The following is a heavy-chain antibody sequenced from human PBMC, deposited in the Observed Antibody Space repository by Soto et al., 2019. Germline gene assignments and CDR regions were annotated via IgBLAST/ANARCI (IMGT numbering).Heavy chain of an antibody. J-gene: IGHJ4*02. CDR2: IVPIYRTA. V-gene: IGHV1-69*01. CDR3: ARDSGAKLSSS. CDR1: GGTFSSYR. Sequence: QVQLVQSGAEEKKPGSSVKVSCKASGGTFSSYRINWVRQAPGQGLEWVGGIVPIYRTADYAQKFQGRVTITADESARTAYMELRSLKSQDTAVYYCARDSGAKLSSSWGQGTLVTVSS. D-gene: IGHD6-13*01.